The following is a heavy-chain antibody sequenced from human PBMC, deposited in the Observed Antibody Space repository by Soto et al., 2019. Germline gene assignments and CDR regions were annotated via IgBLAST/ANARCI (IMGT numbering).Heavy chain of an antibody. CDR2: VKSKVDGETI. CDR1: GFTFNGAW. D-gene: IGHD3-16*01. CDR3: AADLPDWGAYAFDY. Sequence: EVQLVESGGGLVEPGGSLRLSCAASGFTFNGAWMNWVRQGPGEGLEWVGRVKSKVDGETIDYAAPVKGRFTISRDASRNTVYLQMNSLSTEDTAMYYCAADLPDWGAYAFDYWGQGALVTVSS. V-gene: IGHV3-15*07. J-gene: IGHJ4*02.